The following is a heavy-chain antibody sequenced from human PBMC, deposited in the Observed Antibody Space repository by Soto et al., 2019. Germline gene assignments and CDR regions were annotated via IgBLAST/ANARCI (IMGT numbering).Heavy chain of an antibody. CDR3: AREVSKYSGYDFEY. CDR1: GFTFSSYS. J-gene: IGHJ4*02. V-gene: IGHV3-21*01. CDR2: ISSSSSYI. D-gene: IGHD5-12*01. Sequence: EVQLVESGGGLVKPGGSLRLSCAASGFTFSSYSMNWVRQAPGKGLEWVSSISSSSSYIYYADSVKGRFTISRDNAKNSLYLQLNSLTAEATAVYYCAREVSKYSGYDFEYWGQGTLVTVSS.